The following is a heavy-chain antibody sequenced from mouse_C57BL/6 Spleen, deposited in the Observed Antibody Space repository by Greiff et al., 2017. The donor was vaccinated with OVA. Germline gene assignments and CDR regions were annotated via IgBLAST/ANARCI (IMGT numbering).Heavy chain of an antibody. D-gene: IGHD1-1*01. Sequence: EVQLQQSGPELVKPGASVKISCKASGYSFTDYNMNWVKQSNGQSLEWIGVINPYSGTTSYNQKFKGKATLTVDQSSSTAYMQLSSLTSENSAVDYCARRPFTTHYYGMDYGGQGTSVTVSS. CDR2: INPYSGTT. CDR1: GYSFTDYN. CDR3: ARRPFTTHYYGMDY. V-gene: IGHV1-39*01. J-gene: IGHJ4*01.